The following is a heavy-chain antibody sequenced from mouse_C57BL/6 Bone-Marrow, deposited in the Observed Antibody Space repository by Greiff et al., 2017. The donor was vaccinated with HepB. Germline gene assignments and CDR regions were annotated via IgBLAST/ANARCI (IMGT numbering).Heavy chain of an antibody. CDR3: RSHYDYDVRWYFDV. CDR2: ILPGSGST. Sequence: QVQLQQSGAELMKPGASVKLSCKATGYTFTGDWIEWVKQRPGHGLEWIGEILPGSGSTNYNEKFKGKATFTADTSSNTAYMQLSSLTTEDSAIYSCRSHYDYDVRWYFDVWGTGTTVTVSS. CDR1: GYTFTGDW. J-gene: IGHJ1*03. V-gene: IGHV1-9*01. D-gene: IGHD2-4*01.